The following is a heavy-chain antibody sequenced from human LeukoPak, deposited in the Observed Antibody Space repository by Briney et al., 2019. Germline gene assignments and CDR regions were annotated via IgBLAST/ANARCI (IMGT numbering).Heavy chain of an antibody. CDR1: GYTFTSYG. CDR3: ARDQEAVAGNFPSSDY. CDR2: ISAYNGNT. D-gene: IGHD6-19*01. Sequence: ASVKVSCKASGYTFTSYGISWVRQAPGQGLEWMGWISAYNGNTNYAQKLQGRVTMTTDTSTSTAYMVLRSLRSDDTAVYYCARDQEAVAGNFPSSDYWGQGTLVTVSS. V-gene: IGHV1-18*01. J-gene: IGHJ4*02.